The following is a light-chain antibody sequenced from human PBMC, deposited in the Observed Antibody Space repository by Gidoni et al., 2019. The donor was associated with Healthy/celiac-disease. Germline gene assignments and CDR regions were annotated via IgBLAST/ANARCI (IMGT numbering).Light chain of an antibody. J-gene: IGKJ4*01. CDR3: QQYNSYGA. CDR2: KAS. CDR1: QSISSW. V-gene: IGKV1-5*03. Sequence: DIHMTQSPSTLSASVGDRVTITCRASQSISSWFTCYQQKPRKDPKLLIYKASSLESGVPSSFSGSGSGTEFTLTISSLQPDDFATYYCQQYNSYGAFGGGTKVEIK.